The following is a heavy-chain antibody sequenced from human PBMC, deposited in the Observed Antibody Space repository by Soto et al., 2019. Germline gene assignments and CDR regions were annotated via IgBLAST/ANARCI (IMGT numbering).Heavy chain of an antibody. CDR3: AKERSSGWYYYYYGMDV. CDR2: ISGSGGST. Sequence: XGSLRLSCAASGFTFSSYAMSWVRQAPGKGLEWVSAISGSGGSTYYADSVKGRFTISRDNSKNTLYLQMNSLRAEDTAVYYCAKERSSGWYYYYYGMDVWGQGTTVTVSS. J-gene: IGHJ6*02. D-gene: IGHD6-19*01. V-gene: IGHV3-23*01. CDR1: GFTFSSYA.